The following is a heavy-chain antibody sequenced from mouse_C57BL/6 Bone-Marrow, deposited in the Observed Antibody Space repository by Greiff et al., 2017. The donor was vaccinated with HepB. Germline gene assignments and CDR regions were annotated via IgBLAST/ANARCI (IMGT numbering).Heavy chain of an antibody. Sequence: QVQLQQPGAELVKPGASVKLSCKASGYTSTSYWMHWVKQRPGQGLEWIGMIHPNSGSTNYNEKFKSKATLTVDKSSSTAYMQLSSLTSEDSAVYYCARGRYYYGSSYDAMDYWGQGTSVTVSS. CDR2: IHPNSGST. CDR1: GYTSTSYW. J-gene: IGHJ4*01. CDR3: ARGRYYYGSSYDAMDY. D-gene: IGHD1-1*01. V-gene: IGHV1-64*01.